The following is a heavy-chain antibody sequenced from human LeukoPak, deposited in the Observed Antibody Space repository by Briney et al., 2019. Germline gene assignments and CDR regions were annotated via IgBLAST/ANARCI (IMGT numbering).Heavy chain of an antibody. D-gene: IGHD6-19*01. Sequence: GGSLRLSCAASGFTFNTYGMHWVRQAPGKGLEWVTFIRYDGSNKYYADSVKGRFTVSRDNSKNTLYLQMNSLRAEDTAVYYCARRSGIAVAGAFDYWGQGTLVTVSS. CDR1: GFTFNTYG. J-gene: IGHJ4*02. V-gene: IGHV3-30*02. CDR3: ARRSGIAVAGAFDY. CDR2: IRYDGSNK.